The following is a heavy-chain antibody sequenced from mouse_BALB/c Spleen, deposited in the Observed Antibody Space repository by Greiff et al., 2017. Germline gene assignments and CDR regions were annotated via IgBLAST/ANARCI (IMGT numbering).Heavy chain of an antibody. Sequence: EVQLQQSGPELVKPGASVKMSCKASGYTFTSYVMHWVKQKPGQGLEWIGYINPYNDGTKYNEKFKGKATLTSDKSSSTAYMELSSLTSEDSAVYYCARRRGGNIYYYAMDYWGQGTSVTVSS. CDR2: INPYNDGT. D-gene: IGHD1-1*02. J-gene: IGHJ4*01. CDR1: GYTFTSYV. V-gene: IGHV1-14*01. CDR3: ARRRGGNIYYYAMDY.